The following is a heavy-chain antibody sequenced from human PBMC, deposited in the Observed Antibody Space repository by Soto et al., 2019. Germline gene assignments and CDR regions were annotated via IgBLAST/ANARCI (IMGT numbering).Heavy chain of an antibody. CDR3: ARAAGSWSAFDI. CDR2: IIPIFGTA. D-gene: IGHD6-13*01. CDR1: GGTFSMYA. V-gene: IGHV1-69*13. J-gene: IGHJ3*02. Sequence: SVKVSCKASGGTFSMYAISCVRQSPVQGLEWMGGIIPIFGTANYAQKFQGRVTITADESTSTAYMELSSLRSEDTAVYYCARAAGSWSAFDIWGQGTMVTV.